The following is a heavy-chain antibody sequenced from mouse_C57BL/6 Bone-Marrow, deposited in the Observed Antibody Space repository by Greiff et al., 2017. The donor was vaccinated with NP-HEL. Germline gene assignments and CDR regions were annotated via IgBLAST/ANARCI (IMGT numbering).Heavy chain of an antibody. CDR2: IYPRSGNT. J-gene: IGHJ2*01. V-gene: IGHV1-81*01. CDR3: AKKWDSYYGSTFFDY. Sequence: QVQLQQSGAELARPGASVKLSCKASGYTFTSYGISWVKQRTGQGLEWIGEIYPRSGNTYYNEKFKGKATLTADKSSSTAYMELRSLTSEDSAVYFCAKKWDSYYGSTFFDYWGQGTTLTVSS. D-gene: IGHD1-1*01. CDR1: GYTFTSYG.